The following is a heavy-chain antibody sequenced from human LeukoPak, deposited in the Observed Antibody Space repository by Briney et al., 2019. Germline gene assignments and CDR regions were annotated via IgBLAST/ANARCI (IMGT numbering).Heavy chain of an antibody. D-gene: IGHD3-3*01. V-gene: IGHV3-33*01. Sequence: GRSLRLSCAASGFTFSSYGMHWVRQAPGKGLEWVAVIWYDGSNKYYADSVKGRFTISRDNSKNTLYLQMNSLRAEDTAVYYCARYPGEWLFEYYFDYWGQGTLVTVSS. CDR1: GFTFSSYG. CDR2: IWYDGSNK. CDR3: ARYPGEWLFEYYFDY. J-gene: IGHJ4*02.